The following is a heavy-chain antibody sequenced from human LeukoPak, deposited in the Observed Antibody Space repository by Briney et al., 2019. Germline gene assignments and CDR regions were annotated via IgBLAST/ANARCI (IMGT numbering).Heavy chain of an antibody. J-gene: IGHJ5*02. CDR2: IYHSGST. Sequence: PSETLSLTCAVSGVSISIGGYSWSWIRQPPGKGLEWIGYIYHSGSTYYNPSLKSRVTISVDTSKNQFSLKLSSVTAADTAVYYCARVERVYYDSSGPFDPWGQGTLVTVSS. CDR1: GVSISIGGYS. V-gene: IGHV4-30-2*01. D-gene: IGHD3-22*01. CDR3: ARVERVYYDSSGPFDP.